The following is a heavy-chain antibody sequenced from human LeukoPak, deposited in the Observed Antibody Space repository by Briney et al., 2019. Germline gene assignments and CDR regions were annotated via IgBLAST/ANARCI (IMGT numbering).Heavy chain of an antibody. CDR2: IYYSGST. CDR3: ARLAIAAAGIDY. CDR1: GGSISSSSYY. Sequence: SETLSLTCTVSGGSISSSSYYWGWIRQPPGKGLEWVGSIYYSGSTYYNPPLKSRVTISVDTSKNQFSLKLSSVTAADTAVYYRARLAIAAAGIDYWGQGTLVTVSS. V-gene: IGHV4-39*01. J-gene: IGHJ4*02. D-gene: IGHD6-13*01.